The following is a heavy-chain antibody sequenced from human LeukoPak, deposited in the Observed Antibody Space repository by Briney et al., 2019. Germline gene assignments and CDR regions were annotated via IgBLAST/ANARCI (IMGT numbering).Heavy chain of an antibody. V-gene: IGHV4-38-2*01. Sequence: SETLSLTCAVSGYSISSDSYWGWIRPPPGKGLEWIGSIYHSGSTYYNSSLKSRVTISVDTSKNQFSLKLSSVTAADTAVYFCARGSRTTAFHFYYYMDVWGKGTTVTVSS. CDR2: IYHSGST. J-gene: IGHJ6*03. CDR3: ARGSRTTAFHFYYYMDV. D-gene: IGHD1-1*01. CDR1: GYSISSDSY.